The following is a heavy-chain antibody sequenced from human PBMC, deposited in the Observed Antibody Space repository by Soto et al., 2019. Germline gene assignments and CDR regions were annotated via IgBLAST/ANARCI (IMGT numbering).Heavy chain of an antibody. V-gene: IGHV4-4*02. CDR2: IYHSGST. Sequence: SETLSLTCAVSGGSISSSNWWSWVRQPPGKGLEWIGEIYHSGSTNYNPSLKSRVTISVDKSKNQFSLKLSSVTAADTAVYYCARVGGAVLWFGELSNHSARDAFDIWGQGTMVTVSS. D-gene: IGHD3-10*01. CDR3: ARVGGAVLWFGELSNHSARDAFDI. CDR1: GGSISSSNW. J-gene: IGHJ3*02.